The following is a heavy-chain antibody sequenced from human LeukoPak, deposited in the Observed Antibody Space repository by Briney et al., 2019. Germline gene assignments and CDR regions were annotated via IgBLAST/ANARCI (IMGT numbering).Heavy chain of an antibody. CDR3: VRWAPTYCSGGSCYSGDAFDI. CDR2: INWNGASI. J-gene: IGHJ3*02. D-gene: IGHD2-15*01. Sequence: PGGSLRLSCVASGFTFDDYGLSWVRQAPGKRLEWVSGINWNGASIGYADSVKGRFTISRDNAKNSLYLQMNSLSAEDATLYYCVRWAPTYCSGGSCYSGDAFDIWGQGTMVTVSS. V-gene: IGHV3-20*04. CDR1: GFTFDDYG.